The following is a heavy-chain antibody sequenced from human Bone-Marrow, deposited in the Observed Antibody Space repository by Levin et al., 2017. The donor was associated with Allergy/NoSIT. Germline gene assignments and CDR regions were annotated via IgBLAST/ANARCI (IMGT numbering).Heavy chain of an antibody. CDR1: GYSFTSYW. Sequence: GGSLRLSCKGSGYSFTSYWIGWVRQMPGKGLEWMGIIYPGDSDTRYSPSFQGQVTISADKSISTAYLQWSSLKASDTAMYYCARHGVVVVAATLAFDIWGQGTMVTVSS. CDR2: IYPGDSDT. J-gene: IGHJ3*02. CDR3: ARHGVVVVAATLAFDI. D-gene: IGHD2-15*01. V-gene: IGHV5-51*01.